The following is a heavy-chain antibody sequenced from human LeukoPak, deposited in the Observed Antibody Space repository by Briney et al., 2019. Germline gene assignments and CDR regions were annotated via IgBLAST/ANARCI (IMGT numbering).Heavy chain of an antibody. CDR3: ARTMAVAGTFSY. D-gene: IGHD6-19*01. J-gene: IGHJ4*02. CDR1: GGSISSYY. Sequence: SETLSLTCTVSGGSISSYYWSWIRQPAGKGLEWIGRIYTSGSTNYNPSLKSRVTMSVETSKNQFSLKLSSVTAADTAVYYCARTMAVAGTFSYWGQGTLVTVSS. V-gene: IGHV4-4*07. CDR2: IYTSGST.